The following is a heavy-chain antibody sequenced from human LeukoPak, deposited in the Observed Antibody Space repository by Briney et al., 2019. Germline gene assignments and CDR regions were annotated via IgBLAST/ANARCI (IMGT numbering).Heavy chain of an antibody. CDR2: IRSDGSVK. V-gene: IGHV3-30*02. CDR1: GFTFSNFG. J-gene: IGHJ4*02. Sequence: GGSLRLSCAASGFTFSNFGMHWVRQAPGKGLEWVAFIRSDGSVKYYADSVKGRFTISRDNSKNTLYLQMNSLRAEDTAIYYCAKSRAAATTLLFDYWGQGTLVTVSS. CDR3: AKSRAAATTLLFDY. D-gene: IGHD6-13*01.